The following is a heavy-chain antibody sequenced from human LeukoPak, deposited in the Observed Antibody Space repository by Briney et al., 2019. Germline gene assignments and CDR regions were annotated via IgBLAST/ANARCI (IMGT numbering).Heavy chain of an antibody. CDR1: GFAFSDHY. Sequence: HPGGSLRLSCAASGFAFSDHYMDWVRQAPGKGLEWVGRIRSKASSYTTAYAASVKGRFTVSRDDSKNSLYLQMNSLKIEDTAIYYCVRDSGTYQLDYWGQGTLVTVSS. CDR2: IRSKASSYTT. D-gene: IGHD1-26*01. CDR3: VRDSGTYQLDY. J-gene: IGHJ4*02. V-gene: IGHV3-72*01.